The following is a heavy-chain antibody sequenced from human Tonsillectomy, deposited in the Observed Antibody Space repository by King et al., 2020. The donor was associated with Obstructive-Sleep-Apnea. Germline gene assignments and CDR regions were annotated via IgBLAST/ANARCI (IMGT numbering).Heavy chain of an antibody. CDR3: ARGAYYYYGMDV. J-gene: IGHJ6*02. CDR2: ISYDGSNK. CDR1: GFTFSSYA. Sequence: VQLVESGGGVVQPGRSLRLSCAASGFTFSSYAMHWVRQAPGKGLEWVAVISYDGSNKYYADSVKGRFTISRDNSKNTLYLQMNSLRAEDTAVYYCARGAYYYYGMDVWGQGTTVTVSS. V-gene: IGHV3-30*04.